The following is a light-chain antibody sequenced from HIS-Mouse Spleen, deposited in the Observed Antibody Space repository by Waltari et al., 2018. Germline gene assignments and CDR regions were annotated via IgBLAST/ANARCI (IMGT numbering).Light chain of an antibody. J-gene: IGLJ1*01. Sequence: SYVLTQPPSVSVAPGQTARITCGGNNIGSKRVHWSQQKPGQAPVLVVYDDSDRHSGIPERFSGSNSGNTATLTISRVEAGDEADYYCQVWDSSSDHYVFGTGTKVTVL. CDR1: NIGSKR. V-gene: IGLV3-21*02. CDR3: QVWDSSSDHYV. CDR2: DDS.